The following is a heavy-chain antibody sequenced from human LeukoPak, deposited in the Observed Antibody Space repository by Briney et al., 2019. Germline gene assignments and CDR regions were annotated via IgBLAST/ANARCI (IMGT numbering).Heavy chain of an antibody. Sequence: ASVKVFCKASGYTFTSYAMHWVRQAPGQRLEWMGWINAGNGNTKYSQKFQGRVTITRDTSASTAYMELSSLRSEDTAVYYCARAPGMDGLMVYAINPFDYWGQGTLVTVSS. J-gene: IGHJ4*02. D-gene: IGHD2-8*01. CDR3: ARAPGMDGLMVYAINPFDY. V-gene: IGHV1-3*01. CDR1: GYTFTSYA. CDR2: INAGNGNT.